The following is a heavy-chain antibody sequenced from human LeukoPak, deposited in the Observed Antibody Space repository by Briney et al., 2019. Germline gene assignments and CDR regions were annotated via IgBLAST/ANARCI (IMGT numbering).Heavy chain of an antibody. Sequence: GGSLRLSCAASGFTFSSYGMHWVRQAPGKGLEWVAVISYDGSNKYYADSVKGRFTISRDNSKNTLYLQMNSLRAEDTAVYYCARAGHCSSTSCYLGAFDIWGQGTMVTVSS. V-gene: IGHV3-30*19. CDR3: ARAGHCSSTSCYLGAFDI. D-gene: IGHD2-2*01. CDR2: ISYDGSNK. J-gene: IGHJ3*02. CDR1: GFTFSSYG.